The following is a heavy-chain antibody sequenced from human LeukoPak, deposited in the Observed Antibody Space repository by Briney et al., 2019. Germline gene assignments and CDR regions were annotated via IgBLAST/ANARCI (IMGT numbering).Heavy chain of an antibody. V-gene: IGHV3-30-3*01. CDR1: GFTFSSYA. Sequence: GGSLRLSCAASGFTFSSYAMHWVRQAPGKGLEWVAVISYDGSNKYYADSVKGRFTISRDNAKNSLYLQMNSLRAEDTAVYYCARRKTRYYYDSSGYQTGAFDYWGQGTLVTVSS. CDR3: ARRKTRYYYDSSGYQTGAFDY. CDR2: ISYDGSNK. J-gene: IGHJ4*02. D-gene: IGHD3-22*01.